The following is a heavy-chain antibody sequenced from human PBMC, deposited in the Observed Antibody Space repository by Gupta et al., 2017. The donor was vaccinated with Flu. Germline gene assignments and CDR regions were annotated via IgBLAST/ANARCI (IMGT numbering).Heavy chain of an antibody. CDR3: ARDQHGIVGATTRRGLGY. D-gene: IGHD1-26*01. CDR1: GYTFTGYY. V-gene: IGHV1-2*02. Sequence: QVQLVQSGAEVKKPGASVKVSCKASGYTFTGYYMHWVRQAPGQGLEWMGWINPNSGGTNYAQKFQGRVTMTRDTSISTAYMELSRLRSDDTAVYYCARDQHGIVGATTRRGLGYWGQGTLVTVSS. CDR2: INPNSGGT. J-gene: IGHJ4*02.